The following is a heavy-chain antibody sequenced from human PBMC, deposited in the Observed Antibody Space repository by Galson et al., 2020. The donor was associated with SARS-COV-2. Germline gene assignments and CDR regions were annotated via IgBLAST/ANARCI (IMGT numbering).Heavy chain of an antibody. Sequence: GGSLRLSCAASGFTFSNYAMHWVRQAPGKGLEWVAVISYDETNKYYADSVKGRFAISRDNSRNTLYLQMHSLTTDDTAVYYCARSTLIVVGLVPDAFDVWGQGTVVTVSS. CDR1: GFTFSNYA. V-gene: IGHV3-30*09. D-gene: IGHD3-22*01. J-gene: IGHJ3*01. CDR3: ARSTLIVVGLVPDAFDV. CDR2: ISYDETNK.